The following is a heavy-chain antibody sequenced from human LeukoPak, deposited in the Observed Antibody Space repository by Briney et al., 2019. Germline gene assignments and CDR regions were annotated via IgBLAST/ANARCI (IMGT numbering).Heavy chain of an antibody. CDR3: ARDESGPAY. V-gene: IGHV3-7*01. D-gene: IGHD3-3*01. Sequence: GGSLRLSCAASGFTFSGYGMHWVRQAPGKGLEWVANIKEDGSEKYYVDSVKGRFTISRDNAKNSLYLQMNSLRAEDTALYYCARDESGPAYWGQGTRVTVSS. CDR2: IKEDGSEK. CDR1: GFTFSGYG. J-gene: IGHJ4*02.